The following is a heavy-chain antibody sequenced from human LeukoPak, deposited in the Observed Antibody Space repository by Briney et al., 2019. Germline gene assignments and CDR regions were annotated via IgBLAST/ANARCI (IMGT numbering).Heavy chain of an antibody. D-gene: IGHD1-26*01. V-gene: IGHV1-2*02. Sequence: ASVKVSCKASGYTFTGYYMHWVRQAPGQGLEWMGWINPNSGGTNYAQKFQGRVTMTRDTSISTAYMELSRLRSDDTAVYYCARDSFIVGATFFGDWGQGTLVTVSS. CDR2: INPNSGGT. CDR1: GYTFTGYY. CDR3: ARDSFIVGATFFGD. J-gene: IGHJ4*02.